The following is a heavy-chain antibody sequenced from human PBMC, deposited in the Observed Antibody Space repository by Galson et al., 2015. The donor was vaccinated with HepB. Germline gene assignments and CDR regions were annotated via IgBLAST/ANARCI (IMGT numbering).Heavy chain of an antibody. CDR3: AKVPNFYCSGGNCYFDY. J-gene: IGHJ4*02. V-gene: IGHV3-23*01. CDR1: GFTFSSHA. Sequence: SLRLSCAASGFTFSSHAMSWVRQAPGKGLEWVSGITGSGGSTYYADSVQGRLTISRDNSKNTLYLQMNSLRAEDTAIYYCAKVPNFYCSGGNCYFDYWGQGTLVTVSS. CDR2: ITGSGGST. D-gene: IGHD2-15*01.